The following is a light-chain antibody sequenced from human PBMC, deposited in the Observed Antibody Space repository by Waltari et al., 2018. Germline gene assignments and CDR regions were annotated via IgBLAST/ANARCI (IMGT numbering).Light chain of an antibody. CDR2: DAS. CDR3: QQYNNWT. V-gene: IGKV3-15*01. Sequence: EIVMTQSPATLSVSPGERATLSCRASQSVSSNVAWYQQKPGQAPRLLIFDASTRATGNPARFSGSGSGTEFTLTISSLQSEDFAVYYCQQYNNWTFGQGTKVEIK. J-gene: IGKJ1*01. CDR1: QSVSSN.